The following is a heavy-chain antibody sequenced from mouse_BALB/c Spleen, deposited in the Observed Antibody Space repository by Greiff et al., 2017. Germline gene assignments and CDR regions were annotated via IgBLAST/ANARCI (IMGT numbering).Heavy chain of an antibody. J-gene: IGHJ4*01. CDR1: GYAFTNYL. V-gene: IGHV1-54*01. Sequence: VQLVESGAELVRPGTSVKVSCKASGYAFTNYLIEWVKQRPGQGLEWIGVINPGSGGTNYNEKFKGKATLTADKSSSTAYMQLSSLTSDDSAVYFCARGGDAMDYWGQGTSVTVSS. CDR3: ARGGDAMDY. CDR2: INPGSGGT.